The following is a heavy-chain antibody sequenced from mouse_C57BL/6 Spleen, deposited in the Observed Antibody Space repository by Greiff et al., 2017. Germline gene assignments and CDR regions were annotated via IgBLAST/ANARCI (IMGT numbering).Heavy chain of an antibody. V-gene: IGHV14-4*01. CDR2: IDPENGDT. D-gene: IGHD1-1*01. J-gene: IGHJ2*01. Sequence: VQLQQSGAELVRPGASVKLSCTASGFNIKDDYMHWVKQRPEQGLEWIGWIDPENGDTEYASKFQGKATITADTSSNTAYLQLSSLTSEDTAVYYCTTSELREYSFDYWGQGTTLTVSS. CDR1: GFNIKDDY. CDR3: TTSELREYSFDY.